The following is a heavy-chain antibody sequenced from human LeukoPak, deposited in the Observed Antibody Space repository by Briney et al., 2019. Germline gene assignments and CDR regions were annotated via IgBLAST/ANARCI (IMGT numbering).Heavy chain of an antibody. CDR3: AKGSRDKAYYYYYGMDV. CDR1: GFTFSSYA. D-gene: IGHD6-13*01. V-gene: IGHV3-23*01. CDR2: ISGSGGST. Sequence: GGSLRLSCAASGFTFSSYAISWVRQAPGKGLEWVSAISGSGGSTYYADSVKGRFTISRDNSKNTLYLQMNSLRAEDTAVYYCAKGSRDKAYYYYYGMDVWGQGTTVTVSS. J-gene: IGHJ6*02.